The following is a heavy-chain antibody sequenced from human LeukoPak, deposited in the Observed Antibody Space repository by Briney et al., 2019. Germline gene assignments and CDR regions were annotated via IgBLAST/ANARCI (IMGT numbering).Heavy chain of an antibody. Sequence: GGSLRLSCAASGFTFSSYWMSWVRQAPGKGLEWVASIKQDGSETNYVDSGKGRFTISRDNAKNSLYLQMNSLRAEDTAVYYCARDRLGSSSWYSWFGPWGQGTLVTVSS. J-gene: IGHJ5*02. CDR2: IKQDGSET. V-gene: IGHV3-7*01. D-gene: IGHD6-13*01. CDR1: GFTFSSYW. CDR3: ARDRLGSSSWYSWFGP.